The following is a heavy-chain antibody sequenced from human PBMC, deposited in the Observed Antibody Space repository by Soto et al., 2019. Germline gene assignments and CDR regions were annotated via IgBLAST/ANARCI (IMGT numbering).Heavy chain of an antibody. CDR2: INWNSGSI. V-gene: IGHV3-9*01. D-gene: IGHD6-13*01. CDR1: GFTFDDYA. J-gene: IGHJ1*01. Sequence: GGSLRLSCAASGFTFDDYAMHWVRRVPGKGLEWVSGINWNSGSIGYGDSVKGRFAISRDNAKNSLHLQMNSLSAEDTAFYYCVKDESINWYSGHFRHWGQGTLVTVSS. CDR3: VKDESINWYSGHFRH.